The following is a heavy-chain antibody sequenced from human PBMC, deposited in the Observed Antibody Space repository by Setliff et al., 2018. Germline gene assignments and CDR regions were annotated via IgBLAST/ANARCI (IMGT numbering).Heavy chain of an antibody. J-gene: IGHJ4*02. D-gene: IGHD3-16*01. CDR1: GGSISTSNYH. CDR2: IYFNGDT. CDR3: VRVRVVQGYYEFDS. V-gene: IGHV4-39*07. Sequence: SESLSLTCNVSGGSISTSNYHWGWVRQPPGKGLEWIANIYFNGDTVKQPFLKSRVTISIDTSKNQFSLGLSSVIVADSATYYCVRVRVVQGYYEFDSWGQGALVTVSS.